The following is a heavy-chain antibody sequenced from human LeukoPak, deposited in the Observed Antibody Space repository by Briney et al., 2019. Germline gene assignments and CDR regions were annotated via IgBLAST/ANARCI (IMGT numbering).Heavy chain of an antibody. CDR1: GFTFSRFW. J-gene: IGHJ4*02. CDR3: ARDRESESDSEGDY. D-gene: IGHD4-11*01. Sequence: GGSLRLSCSASGFTFSRFWMSWVRQAPGKGLEYVALIKQGGSEVFHMDSVKGRFTISRDDATNSLYLQMNSLRVEDTALYYCARDRESESDSEGDYWGQGTLVTVSS. V-gene: IGHV3-7*01. CDR2: IKQGGSEV.